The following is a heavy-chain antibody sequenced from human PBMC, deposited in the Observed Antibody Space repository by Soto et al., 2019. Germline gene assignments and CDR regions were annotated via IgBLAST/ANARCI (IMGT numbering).Heavy chain of an antibody. V-gene: IGHV4-30-2*01. Sequence: QLQLQESGSGLVKPSQTLSLTCAVSGGSISSGDYSWNWIRQPPGKGLEWIGYIYSGGSTYYNPPLQSRVPMSVDRSRNQFSLKLNSVTAADTAVYYCARVRREYDNSGPVDYWGQGTLVTVSS. J-gene: IGHJ4*02. CDR2: IYSGGST. CDR3: ARVRREYDNSGPVDY. CDR1: GGSISSGDYS. D-gene: IGHD3-22*01.